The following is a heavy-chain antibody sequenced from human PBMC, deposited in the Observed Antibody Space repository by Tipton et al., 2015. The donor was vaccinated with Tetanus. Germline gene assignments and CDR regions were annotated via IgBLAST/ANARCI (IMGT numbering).Heavy chain of an antibody. D-gene: IGHD3/OR15-3a*01. V-gene: IGHV1-18*01. CDR3: ARGRGLGPHEYFEH. CDR2: ISPFNEYV. Sequence: QLVQSGAEVKKPGASVKVSCKASGYTFTHYGVNWVRQAPGQGLEWMGWISPFNEYVNYAEKFQGRLTMTTDRSTATVYMDLWSLGSDDTAVYYCARGRGLGPHEYFEHWGQGTLVTVSS. J-gene: IGHJ5*02. CDR1: GYTFTHYG.